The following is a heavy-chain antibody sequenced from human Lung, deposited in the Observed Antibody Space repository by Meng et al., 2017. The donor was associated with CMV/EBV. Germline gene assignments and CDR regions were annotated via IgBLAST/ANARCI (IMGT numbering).Heavy chain of an antibody. CDR3: ARADKVRFDY. Sequence: QVQLREPGPGLVKPSGTLSLTCAVSGGSMSSTNWWSWVRQPPGKGLEWIGEIYHSGSTNYNPSLKSRVSMSVDKSKNQFSLKLSSVTAADTAAYYCARADKVRFDYWGQGTLVTVSS. CDR1: GGSMSSTNW. J-gene: IGHJ4*02. V-gene: IGHV4-4*02. CDR2: IYHSGST.